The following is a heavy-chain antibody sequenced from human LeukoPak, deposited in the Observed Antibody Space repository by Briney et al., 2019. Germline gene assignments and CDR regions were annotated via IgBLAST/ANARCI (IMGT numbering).Heavy chain of an antibody. CDR2: INHSGST. D-gene: IGHD6-13*01. CDR1: GGSLSNYY. V-gene: IGHV4-34*01. J-gene: IGHJ5*02. Sequence: SETLSLTCTVSGGSLSNYYWSWIRQPPGKGLEWIGEINHSGSTNYNPSLKSRVTISVDTSKNQFSLKLSSVTAADTAVYYCARVPSRAAAGTKWFDPWGQGTLVTVSS. CDR3: ARVPSRAAAGTKWFDP.